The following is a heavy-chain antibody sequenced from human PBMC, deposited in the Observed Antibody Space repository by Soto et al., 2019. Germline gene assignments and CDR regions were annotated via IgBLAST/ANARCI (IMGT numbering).Heavy chain of an antibody. CDR1: GFTFSSLA. Sequence: QVQLVESGGGVAQPGRSLSLSCEASGFTFSSLAMHWVRQAPGKGLEWVAIISHDGANKFYADSVKGRFTISRDNSKNTLYLQRNSLRAEDTAVYYCARIDGIQLFWWYFDLWGRGTLVTVSS. V-gene: IGHV3-30-3*01. J-gene: IGHJ2*01. CDR3: ARIDGIQLFWWYFDL. CDR2: ISHDGANK. D-gene: IGHD5-18*01.